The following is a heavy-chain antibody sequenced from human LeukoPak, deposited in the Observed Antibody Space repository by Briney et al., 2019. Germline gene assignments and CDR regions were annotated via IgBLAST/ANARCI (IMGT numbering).Heavy chain of an antibody. Sequence: PSETLSLTCSVSGDSISIGDYRWSWIRQSPGKGLEWIGYIYYIGTAYYNPSLRSRVALSADTSKNQFSLKLNSVTVADSAVYFCARARGDSPRIYYYMDVWGKGTTVTVSS. V-gene: IGHV4-30-4*01. CDR2: IYYIGTA. CDR3: ARARGDSPRIYYYMDV. CDR1: GDSISIGDYR. J-gene: IGHJ6*03. D-gene: IGHD3-16*01.